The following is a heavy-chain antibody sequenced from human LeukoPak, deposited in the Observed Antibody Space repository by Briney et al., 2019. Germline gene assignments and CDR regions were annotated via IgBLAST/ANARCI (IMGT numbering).Heavy chain of an antibody. Sequence: ASVKVSCKASGYTFTRYYMHWVRQAPGQGLEWMGWINPNSGGTNYAQKFQGRVTMTRDTSITTVYMELRRLRSDDTAVYYCARGEQWLVFEDPKNWFDPWGQGTLVTVSS. V-gene: IGHV1-2*02. D-gene: IGHD6-19*01. CDR3: ARGEQWLVFEDPKNWFDP. CDR2: INPNSGGT. CDR1: GYTFTRYY. J-gene: IGHJ5*02.